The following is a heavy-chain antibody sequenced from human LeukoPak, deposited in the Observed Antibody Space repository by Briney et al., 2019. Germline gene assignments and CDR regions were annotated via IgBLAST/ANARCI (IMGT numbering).Heavy chain of an antibody. V-gene: IGHV1-2*02. CDR1: GYNFRDYY. J-gene: IGHJ4*02. Sequence: ASVKVSCKASGYNFRDYYMHWVRQAPGQGLEWLGWINPKSGGTDYAQQFQGRVTMTRDTSSSTDYLEVRSPSSDDTAVYYCARGAEAETSPLDFWGQGTPVTVSS. CDR3: ARGAEAETSPLDF. D-gene: IGHD6-13*01. CDR2: INPKSGGT.